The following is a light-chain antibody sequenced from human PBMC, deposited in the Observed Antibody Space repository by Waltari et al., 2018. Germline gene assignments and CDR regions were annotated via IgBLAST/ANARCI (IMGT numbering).Light chain of an antibody. CDR1: QGIRND. Sequence: AIQMTQSPSSLSASDGDTVTITCRASQGIRNDLGWYQQKPGKAPKLLIYAASSLQSGVPSRFSGSGSGTDFTLTISSLQPEDFATYYCLQDYNYPRTFGQGTKVGIK. CDR3: LQDYNYPRT. V-gene: IGKV1-6*01. J-gene: IGKJ1*01. CDR2: AAS.